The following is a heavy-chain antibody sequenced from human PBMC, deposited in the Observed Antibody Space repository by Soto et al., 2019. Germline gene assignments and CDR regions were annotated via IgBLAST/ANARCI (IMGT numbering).Heavy chain of an antibody. CDR3: ARSQITMISYFDY. D-gene: IGHD3-22*01. CDR2: IYYTGST. CDR1: GGSVSSGGYY. Sequence: PSETLSLTXTVSGGSVSSGGYYWSWIRQPPGKGLEWIGYIYYTGSTNYSPSFKNRVTISLDTSKNQFSLKLNSMTAADTAVYYCARSQITMISYFDYWGQGTLVTVSS. V-gene: IGHV4-61*08. J-gene: IGHJ4*02.